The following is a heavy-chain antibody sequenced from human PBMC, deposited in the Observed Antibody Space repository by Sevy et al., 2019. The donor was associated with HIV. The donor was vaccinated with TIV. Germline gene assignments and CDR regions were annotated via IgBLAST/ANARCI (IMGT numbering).Heavy chain of an antibody. CDR2: ITNSGTSM. CDR1: GFSFRSYE. Sequence: GGSLRLSCAASGFSFRSYEMNWVRQAPGKGPEWVSYITNSGTSMYYSDSVRGRFTISRDNARNSLYLQMNSLRGEDTAVYYCARDLPPSATTVAHFDCWGQGTLVTVSS. D-gene: IGHD4-17*01. J-gene: IGHJ4*02. V-gene: IGHV3-48*03. CDR3: ARDLPPSATTVAHFDC.